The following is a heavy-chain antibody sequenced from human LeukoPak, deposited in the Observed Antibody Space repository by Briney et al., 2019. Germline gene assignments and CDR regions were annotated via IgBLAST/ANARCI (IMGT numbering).Heavy chain of an antibody. J-gene: IGHJ4*01. Sequence: ASVKVSCKASGYTFSVYHIHWVRQAPGQRLEWMGWINPNSGGTKYAQQFQGRVSMTRDTSISTVYMDLGGLRSDDTAVYFCVRGFGELGGFDYWGHGTLLTVSS. V-gene: IGHV1-2*02. CDR2: INPNSGGT. CDR1: GYTFSVYH. CDR3: VRGFGELGGFDY. D-gene: IGHD3-10*01.